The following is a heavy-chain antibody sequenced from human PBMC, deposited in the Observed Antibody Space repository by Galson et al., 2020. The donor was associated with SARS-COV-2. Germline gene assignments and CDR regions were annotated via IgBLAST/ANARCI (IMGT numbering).Heavy chain of an antibody. V-gene: IGHV1-69*13. CDR2: IIPIFGTA. J-gene: IGHJ4*02. CDR3: ARLSHDYDYVWGSYRNVYLDY. CDR1: GGTFSSYA. Sequence: SVTVSCKDSGGTFSSYAISWVRQAPGQGLEWMGGIIPIFGTANYAQKFQGRVTITADESTSTTYMELSSLRSEDTAVYYCARLSHDYDYVWGSYRNVYLDYWGQGTLVTVSS. D-gene: IGHD3-16*02.